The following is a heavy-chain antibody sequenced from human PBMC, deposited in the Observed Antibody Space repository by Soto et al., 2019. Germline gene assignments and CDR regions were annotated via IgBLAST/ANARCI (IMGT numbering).Heavy chain of an antibody. D-gene: IGHD3-10*01. V-gene: IGHV4-59*01. CDR3: ARGPAYGSGSYYKGNSDGPDYYYGMDV. Sequence: PSETLSLTCTVSGGSISSYYWSWIRQPPGKGLEWIGYIYYSGSTNYNPSLKSRVTISVDTSKNQFSLKLSSVTAADTAVYYCARGPAYGSGSYYKGNSDGPDYYYGMDVWGQGTTVTVSS. J-gene: IGHJ6*02. CDR1: GGSISSYY. CDR2: IYYSGST.